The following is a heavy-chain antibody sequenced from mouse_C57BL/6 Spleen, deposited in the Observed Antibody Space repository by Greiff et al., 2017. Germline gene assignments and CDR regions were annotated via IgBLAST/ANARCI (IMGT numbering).Heavy chain of an antibody. CDR2: IYPGDGDT. CDR3: ARSGSCGNSWFAY. D-gene: IGHD2-1*01. V-gene: IGHV1-80*01. J-gene: IGHJ3*01. CDR1: GYTFSSYW. Sequence: VQLQQSGAELVKPGASVKISCKASGYTFSSYWMHWVKQRPGKGLEWIGQIYPGDGDTNYNEKFKGKATLTADKSSSTAYMQLSSLTSEDAAVYVCARSGSCGNSWFAYWGQGTLVTVSA.